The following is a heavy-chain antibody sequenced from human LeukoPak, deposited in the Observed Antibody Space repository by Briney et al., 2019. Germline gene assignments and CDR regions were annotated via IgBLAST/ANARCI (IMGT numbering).Heavy chain of an antibody. CDR2: ISSSGNTI. V-gene: IGHV3-48*03. CDR3: ARAYTFGGVIVAFDY. J-gene: IGHJ4*02. D-gene: IGHD3-16*02. CDR1: GFTFSSYE. Sequence: GGSLRLSCAPSGFTFSSYEMNWVRQAPGKGLEWLSYISSSGNTIYYADSVKGRFTISRDNTKNSLYLQMNSLRAEDTAVYYCARAYTFGGVIVAFDYWGQGTLVTVSS.